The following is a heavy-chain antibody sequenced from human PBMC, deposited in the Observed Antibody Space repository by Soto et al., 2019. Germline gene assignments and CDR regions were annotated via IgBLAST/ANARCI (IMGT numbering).Heavy chain of an antibody. J-gene: IGHJ3*02. Sequence: GGSLSLSCGGSGFSFSTYTMSWVRQAPGKGLEWVSVIYRGFSTFYADSVKGRFTVSRDDSKNTVSLQMNSLRAEDTAVYYCARDHSDSSRDDSFDIWGQGTMVTVSS. V-gene: IGHV3-53*01. D-gene: IGHD6-6*01. CDR1: GFSFSTYT. CDR3: ARDHSDSSRDDSFDI. CDR2: IYRGFST.